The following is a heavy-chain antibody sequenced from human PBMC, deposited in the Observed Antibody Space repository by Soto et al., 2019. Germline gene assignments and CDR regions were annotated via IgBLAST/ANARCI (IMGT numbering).Heavy chain of an antibody. J-gene: IGHJ4*02. CDR1: GFTFSSYS. Sequence: PGGSLRLSCAASGFTFSSYSMNWVRQAPGKGLEWVSSISSSSSYIYYADSVKGRFTISRDNAKNSLYLQMNSLRAEDTAVYYCARDFLDDYGERGFDYWGQGTLVTVSS. D-gene: IGHD4-17*01. CDR3: ARDFLDDYGERGFDY. CDR2: ISSSSSYI. V-gene: IGHV3-21*01.